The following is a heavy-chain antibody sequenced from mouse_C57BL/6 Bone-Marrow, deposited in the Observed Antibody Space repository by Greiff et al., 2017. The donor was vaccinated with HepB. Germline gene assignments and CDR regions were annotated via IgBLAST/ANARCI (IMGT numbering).Heavy chain of an antibody. Sequence: QVQLQQSGAELMKPGASVKLSCKATGYTFTGYWIEWVKQRPGHGLEWIGEILPGSGSTNYNEKFKGKATFTADTSSNTAYMQLSSLTTEDSAIYYCARRGDYYVSPSYYFDYWGQGTTLTVSS. J-gene: IGHJ2*01. D-gene: IGHD1-1*01. CDR2: ILPGSGST. CDR1: GYTFTGYW. V-gene: IGHV1-9*01. CDR3: ARRGDYYVSPSYYFDY.